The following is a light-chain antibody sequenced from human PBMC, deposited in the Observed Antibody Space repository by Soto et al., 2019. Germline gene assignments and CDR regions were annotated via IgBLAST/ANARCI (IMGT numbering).Light chain of an antibody. CDR1: QSVSSIY. CDR3: QQYGSSPPIT. Sequence: EIVLTQSPGTLSLSPGERATLSCRASQSVSSIYLAWYQQKPGQAPRLLIYGASSRATGIPDRFSGSGSGTDFTHTISRLEPEYFAVYYCQQYGSSPPITFGQGTRLEIK. CDR2: GAS. V-gene: IGKV3-20*01. J-gene: IGKJ5*01.